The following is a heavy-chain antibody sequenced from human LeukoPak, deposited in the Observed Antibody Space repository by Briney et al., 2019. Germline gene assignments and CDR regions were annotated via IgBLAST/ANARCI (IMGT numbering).Heavy chain of an antibody. J-gene: IGHJ4*02. V-gene: IGHV3-23*01. D-gene: IGHD4-11*01. CDR2: ISGSVGST. CDR1: GFTLTNYA. CDR3: AKTPSAASNSDY. Sequence: GGSLRLSCAVSGFTLTNYAVSWVRQAPGKGLEWVSTISGSVGSTFYADSVKGRFTISRDNSKNTLYLQMNGLRVEDTAIYYCAKTPSAASNSDYWGQGTLVTVSS.